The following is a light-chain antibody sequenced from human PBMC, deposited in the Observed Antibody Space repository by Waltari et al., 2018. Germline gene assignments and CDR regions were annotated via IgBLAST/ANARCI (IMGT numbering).Light chain of an antibody. CDR3: SSYTSSSSRV. V-gene: IGLV2-14*01. CDR1: SSDVGGYNY. J-gene: IGLJ1*01. CDR2: DVS. Sequence: QSALTQPASVSGSPGQSITISCTGTSSDVGGYNYVSWYQQLPGKAPKLMIYDVSKRPSGVSNRFSGSKSGNTASLTISGLQAEDEADYYCSSYTSSSSRVFGTGTKATVL.